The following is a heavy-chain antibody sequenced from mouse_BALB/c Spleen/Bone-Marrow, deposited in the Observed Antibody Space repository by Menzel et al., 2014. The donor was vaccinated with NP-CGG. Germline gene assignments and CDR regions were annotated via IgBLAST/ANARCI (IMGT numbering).Heavy chain of an antibody. V-gene: IGHV1S81*02. J-gene: IGHJ4*01. CDR3: SRGRRDAFDY. Sequence: QVQLKQSGAELVKPGASVKLSCKASGYTFTSYYMYWVKQRPGQGLEWFGEINPSNGGTNFNEKFKNKATLTVDKSSSTAYKQLSSLTSEDSAVYYCSRGRRDAFDYWGQGTSVTVSS. CDR2: INPSNGGT. CDR1: GYTFTSYY.